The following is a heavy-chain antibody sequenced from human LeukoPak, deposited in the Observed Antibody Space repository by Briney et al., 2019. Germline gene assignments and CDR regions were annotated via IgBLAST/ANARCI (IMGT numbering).Heavy chain of an antibody. V-gene: IGHV3-53*01. CDR3: TRGAGRIFPPTFEY. CDR2: IYSGGST. J-gene: IGHJ4*02. Sequence: RGSLRLSCAASGFTVSSNYMSWVRQAPGKGLEWVSVIYSGGSTYYATSVKGRFTISRDNSKNTPYLHMNSLTAEDTAVYLLTRGAGRIFPPTFEYWGQGTLVTVSS. D-gene: IGHD1-26*01. CDR1: GFTVSSNY.